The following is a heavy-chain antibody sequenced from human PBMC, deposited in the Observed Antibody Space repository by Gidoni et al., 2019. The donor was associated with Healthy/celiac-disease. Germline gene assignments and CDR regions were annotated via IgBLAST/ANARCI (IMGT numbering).Heavy chain of an antibody. V-gene: IGHV4-59*01. CDR2: IYYSGST. Sequence: QVQLQESGPGLVKPSETLSLTCTVSGGSISSYYWSWIRQPPGKGLEWIGYIYYSGSTNYNPSLKSRVTISVDTSKNQFSLKLSSVTAADTAVYYCARDSALPWGGAFDIWGQGTMVTVSS. J-gene: IGHJ3*02. D-gene: IGHD7-27*01. CDR1: GGSISSYY. CDR3: ARDSALPWGGAFDI.